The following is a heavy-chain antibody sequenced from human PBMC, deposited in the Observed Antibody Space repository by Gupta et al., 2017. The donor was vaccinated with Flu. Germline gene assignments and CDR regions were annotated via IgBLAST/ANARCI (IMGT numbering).Heavy chain of an antibody. CDR3: AKTYGDYVYFDY. CDR1: GVTFSSYV. D-gene: IGHD4-17*01. J-gene: IGHJ4*02. Sequence: EVQLLESGGGLVQSGGSLRLSCAASGVTFSSYVMRGVRQAPGKGLEWVSAISGRGGSTYYGDSVKGRFTISRDNSKNTLYLQMNSLRAEDTAVYYCAKTYGDYVYFDYWGQGTLVTVSS. V-gene: IGHV3-23*01. CDR2: ISGRGGST.